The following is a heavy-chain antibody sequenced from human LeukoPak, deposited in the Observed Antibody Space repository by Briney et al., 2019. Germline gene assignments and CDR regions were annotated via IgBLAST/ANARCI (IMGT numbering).Heavy chain of an antibody. CDR2: INPNSGGT. CDR1: GYTFTGYY. D-gene: IGHD2-2*02. Sequence: ASVKVSCKASGYTFTGYYMHWVRQAPGQGLEWMGWINPNSGGTNYAQKFQGRVTTTRDTSISTAYMELSRLRSDDTAVYYCATGGPGYCSSTSCYTLGLYYYYYMDVWGKGTTVTVSS. V-gene: IGHV1-2*02. J-gene: IGHJ6*03. CDR3: ATGGPGYCSSTSCYTLGLYYYYYMDV.